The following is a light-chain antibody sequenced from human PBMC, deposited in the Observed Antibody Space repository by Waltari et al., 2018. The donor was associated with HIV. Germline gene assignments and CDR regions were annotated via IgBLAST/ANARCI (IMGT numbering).Light chain of an antibody. Sequence: DIVMTQSPLSLPVTPGEPASISCTSSQSLLHSNKKNYLDCYLQKPGQSPQLLIYLGSNRASGVPDRFSGSGSGTDFTLKISRVEAEDVGVYYCMQALQTITFGQGTRLEIK. V-gene: IGKV2-28*01. CDR1: QSLLHSNKKNY. CDR3: MQALQTIT. CDR2: LGS. J-gene: IGKJ5*01.